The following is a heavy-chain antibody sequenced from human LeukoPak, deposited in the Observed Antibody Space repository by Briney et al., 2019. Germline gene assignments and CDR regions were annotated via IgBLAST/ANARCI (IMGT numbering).Heavy chain of an antibody. J-gene: IGHJ4*02. D-gene: IGHD4-17*01. V-gene: IGHV3-15*01. CDR2: IKSKTDGGTT. Sequence: GGSLRLSCAASGFTFSNAWMGWVRQAPGKGLEWVGRIKSKTDGGTTDYAAPVKGRFTISRDDSKNTLYLQMNSLKTEDTAVYYCTTVATVLAVTTNYWGQGTLVTVSS. CDR1: GFTFSNAW. CDR3: TTVATVLAVTTNY.